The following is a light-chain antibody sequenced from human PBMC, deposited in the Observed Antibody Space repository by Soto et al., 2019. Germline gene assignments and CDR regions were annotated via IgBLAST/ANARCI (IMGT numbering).Light chain of an antibody. Sequence: EIVMTQSPATLSVSPGERATLSCRASQSVNSNLAWYQQKPGQAPRLLIYGASTRATGVPARFSGGGSGTEFILTVSSLQSEDFAVYCCQQYNNWPTFGQGTKVDIK. J-gene: IGKJ1*01. V-gene: IGKV3-15*01. CDR2: GAS. CDR1: QSVNSN. CDR3: QQYNNWPT.